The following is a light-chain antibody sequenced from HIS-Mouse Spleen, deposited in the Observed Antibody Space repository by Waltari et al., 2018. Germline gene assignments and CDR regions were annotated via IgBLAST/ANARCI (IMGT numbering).Light chain of an antibody. Sequence: SYVLTQPPSVSVAPGKTARITCGGHNIGSQSVPWYQQKPGQAPVLVVYDDSDRPSGIPERFSGSNSGNTATLTISRVEAGDEADYYCQVWDSSSDHVVFGGGTKLTVL. CDR3: QVWDSSSDHVV. CDR1: NIGSQS. CDR2: DDS. J-gene: IGLJ2*01. V-gene: IGLV3-21*03.